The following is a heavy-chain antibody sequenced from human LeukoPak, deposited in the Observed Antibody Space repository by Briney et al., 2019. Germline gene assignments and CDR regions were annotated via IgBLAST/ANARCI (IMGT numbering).Heavy chain of an antibody. CDR1: GFTFSRHS. CDR3: VRNYYATSADYDY. V-gene: IGHV3-64D*06. Sequence: GGSLRLSCSASGFTFSRHSMNWVRQAPGKGLEYVSAISGNGESTYYADSVKDRFSISRDNSKNTLYLQMTSLRDEDTAVYYCVRNYYATSADYDYWGQGTLVTVSS. CDR2: ISGNGEST. D-gene: IGHD3-22*01. J-gene: IGHJ4*02.